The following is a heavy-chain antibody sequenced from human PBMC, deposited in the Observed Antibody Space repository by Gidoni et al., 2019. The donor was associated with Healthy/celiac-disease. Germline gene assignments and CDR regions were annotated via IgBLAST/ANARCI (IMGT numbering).Heavy chain of an antibody. CDR2: INPSGGST. J-gene: IGHJ5*02. CDR3: ARGTRWRASSTSCCYNWFDP. V-gene: IGHV1-46*01. CDR1: GYTFTSYY. Sequence: QVQLVQSGAEVKKPGASVKVSCKASGYTFTSYYMHWVRQAPGQGLEWMGIINPSGGSTSYAQKFQGRVTMTRDTSTSTVYMELSSLRSEDTAVYYCARGTRWRASSTSCCYNWFDPWGQGTLVTVSS. D-gene: IGHD2-2*01.